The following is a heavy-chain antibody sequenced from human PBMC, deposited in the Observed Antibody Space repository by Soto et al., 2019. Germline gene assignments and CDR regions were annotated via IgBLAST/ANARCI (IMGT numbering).Heavy chain of an antibody. CDR2: ISSSSSTI. J-gene: IGHJ4*02. D-gene: IGHD3-10*01. Sequence: GGSLRLSCAASGFTFSSYSMNWVRQAPGKGLEWVSYISSSSSTIYYADSVKGRFTISRDNAKNSLYLQMNSLRDEDTAVYYCARPNSAYYYGSGSYYFDYWGQGTLVTVSS. V-gene: IGHV3-48*02. CDR1: GFTFSSYS. CDR3: ARPNSAYYYGSGSYYFDY.